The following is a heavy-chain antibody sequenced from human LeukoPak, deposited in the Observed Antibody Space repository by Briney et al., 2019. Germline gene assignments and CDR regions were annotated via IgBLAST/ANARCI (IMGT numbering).Heavy chain of an antibody. D-gene: IGHD3-10*01. V-gene: IGHV4-39*07. CDR3: GREGGWFGPNKLFLDY. J-gene: IGHJ4*02. CDR2: IYYSGRT. Sequence: PSGTLCLTRAVSGGSLCISSYYCGWGRPPPGEGHGRVGSIYYSGRTYSNPSLTSHDTISEDTYKNQFSPKLSYVSPAGTALCCWGREGGWFGPNKLFLDYWSEGTLVTVSS. CDR1: GGSLCISSYY.